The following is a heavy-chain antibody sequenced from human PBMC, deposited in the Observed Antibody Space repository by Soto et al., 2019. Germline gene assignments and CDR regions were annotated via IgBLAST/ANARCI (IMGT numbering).Heavy chain of an antibody. V-gene: IGHV1-3*04. CDR3: AKGRSYYYYYGVDV. CDR2: INIGNGDT. CDR1: GYTFTTYA. Sequence: ASVKVSCKTSGYTFTTYAMHWVRQAPGQRLEWMGWINIGNGDTKFSQKFQGRFTISRDNSKSTLYLQMNSLRAEDTALYYCAKGRSYYYYYGVDVWGQGTTVTVSS. J-gene: IGHJ6*02.